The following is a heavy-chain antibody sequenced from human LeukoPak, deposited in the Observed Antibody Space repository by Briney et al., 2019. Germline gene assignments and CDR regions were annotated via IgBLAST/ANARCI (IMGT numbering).Heavy chain of an antibody. CDR1: GFIFSSYA. CDR3: AKDKVAGPTSRFDY. CDR2: ISGSGGST. D-gene: IGHD6-19*01. V-gene: IGHV3-23*01. J-gene: IGHJ4*02. Sequence: PGGSLRLSCAASGFIFSSYAMSWVRQAPGKGLEWVSAISGSGGSTYYADSVKGRFTISRDNSKNTLYLQMNSLRAEDTAVYYCAKDKVAGPTSRFDYWGQGTLVTVSS.